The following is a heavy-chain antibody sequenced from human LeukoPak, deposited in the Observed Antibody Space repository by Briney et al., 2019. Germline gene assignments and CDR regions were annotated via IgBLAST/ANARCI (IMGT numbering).Heavy chain of an antibody. V-gene: IGHV3-30*02. CDR1: GFTFSSYG. CDR2: IRYDGSNK. Sequence: GGSLRLSCAASGFTFSSYGMHWVRQAPGKGLEWVAFIRYDGSNKYYADSVKGRFTISRDNSKNTLYLQMNSLRAEDTAVYYCAKDASEYSSPTLDYWGQGTLVTVSS. D-gene: IGHD6-6*01. CDR3: AKDASEYSSPTLDY. J-gene: IGHJ4*02.